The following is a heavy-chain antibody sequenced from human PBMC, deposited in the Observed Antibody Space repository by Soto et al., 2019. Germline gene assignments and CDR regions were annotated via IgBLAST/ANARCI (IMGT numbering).Heavy chain of an antibody. CDR2: ISSSSSYI. V-gene: IGHV3-21*01. D-gene: IGHD2-2*01. CDR3: ARPVVPAALYYYMDV. CDR1: GVTFSSYS. Sequence: GGSLRLSCAASGVTFSSYSMNWVRQAPGKGLEWVSSISSSSSYIYYADSVKGRFTISRDNAKNSLYLQMNSLRAEDTAVYYCARPVVPAALYYYMDVWGKGTTVTVSS. J-gene: IGHJ6*03.